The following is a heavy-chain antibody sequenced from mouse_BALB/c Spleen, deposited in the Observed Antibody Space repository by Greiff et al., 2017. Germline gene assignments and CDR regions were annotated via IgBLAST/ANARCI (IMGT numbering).Heavy chain of an antibody. CDR2: IYPGNGDT. V-gene: IGHV1-12*01. CDR3: ARELGREGFAY. J-gene: IGHJ3*01. CDR1: GYTFTSYN. Sequence: QVQLKQPGAELVKPGASVKMSCKASGYTFTSYNMHWVKQTPGQGLEWIGAIYPGNGDTSYNQKFKGKATLTADKSSSTAYMQLSSLTSEDSAVYYCARELGREGFAYWGQGTLVTVSA. D-gene: IGHD4-1*01.